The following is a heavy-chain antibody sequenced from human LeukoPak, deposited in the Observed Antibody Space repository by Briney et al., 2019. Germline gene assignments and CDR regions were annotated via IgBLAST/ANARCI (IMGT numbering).Heavy chain of an antibody. Sequence: SETLSLTCTVSGGSISSYYWSWIRQPPGKGLEWIGYIYYSGSTNYNPSLKSRVTISVDTSKNQFSLKLSSVTAADTAVYYCARAIGVDYYGSGSLRTRQLYYYYMDVWGKGTTVTVSS. V-gene: IGHV4-59*01. CDR3: ARAIGVDYYGSGSLRTRQLYYYYMDV. CDR1: GGSISSYY. J-gene: IGHJ6*03. D-gene: IGHD3-10*01. CDR2: IYYSGST.